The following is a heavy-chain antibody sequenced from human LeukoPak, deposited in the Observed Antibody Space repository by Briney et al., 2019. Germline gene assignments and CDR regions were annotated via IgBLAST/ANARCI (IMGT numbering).Heavy chain of an antibody. Sequence: SETLSLTCTVSGDSISSYYWSWIRQPAGKGLEWIGRIYASGSTNYNPSLKRRVTMSLDTSKNQFSLNLSSVTAADTAVYYCARKALPGNWFDPWGQGTLVTVSS. V-gene: IGHV4-4*07. CDR3: ARKALPGNWFDP. CDR1: GDSISSYY. J-gene: IGHJ5*02. CDR2: IYASGST.